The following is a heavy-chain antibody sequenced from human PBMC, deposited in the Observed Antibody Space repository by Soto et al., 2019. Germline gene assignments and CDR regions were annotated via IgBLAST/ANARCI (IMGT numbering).Heavy chain of an antibody. V-gene: IGHV1-69*13. Sequence: ASVKVSCKASGGTFSSYAISWVRQAPGQGLEWMGGIIPIFGTANYAQKFQGRVTITADESTSTAYMELSSLRSEDTAVYYCASYTNDYYDSSGHYVWGQGTLVTVSS. CDR2: IIPIFGTA. CDR1: GGTFSSYA. D-gene: IGHD3-22*01. J-gene: IGHJ4*02. CDR3: ASYTNDYYDSSGHYV.